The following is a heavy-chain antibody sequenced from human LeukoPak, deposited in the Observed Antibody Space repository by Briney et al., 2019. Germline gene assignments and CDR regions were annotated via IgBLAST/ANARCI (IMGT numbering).Heavy chain of an antibody. V-gene: IGHV1-2*02. Sequence: GASVKVSCKASGYTFTGYYMHWVRQAPGQGLEWMGWINPNSGGTNYAQKFQGRVTMTRDTSISTAYMELSRLRSDDTAVYYCARGDCSSTSCYIINWFDPWGQGTQVTVSS. CDR3: ARGDCSSTSCYIINWFDP. J-gene: IGHJ5*02. CDR1: GYTFTGYY. CDR2: INPNSGGT. D-gene: IGHD2-2*01.